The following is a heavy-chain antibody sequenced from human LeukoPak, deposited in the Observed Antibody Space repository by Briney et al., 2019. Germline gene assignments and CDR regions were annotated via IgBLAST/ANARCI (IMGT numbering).Heavy chain of an antibody. V-gene: IGHV4-61*02. CDR2: ISTIGIT. J-gene: IGHJ6*03. CDR1: SGSISSSNYY. Sequence: PSETLSLTCTVSSGSISSSNYYWSWIRQPAGGGLEWIGRISTIGITNYNPSLISRVTISIDTSKNQLSLKLSSVTAADTAVYYCARDGCGGSCFHYYYYYMDVWGKGTTVTISS. D-gene: IGHD2-15*01. CDR3: ARDGCGGSCFHYYYYYMDV.